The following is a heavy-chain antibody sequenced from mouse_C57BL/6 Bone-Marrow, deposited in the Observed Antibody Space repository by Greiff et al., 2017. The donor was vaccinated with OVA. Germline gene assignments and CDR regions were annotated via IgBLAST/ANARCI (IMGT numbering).Heavy chain of an antibody. CDR1: GYTFTDYN. D-gene: IGHD1-1*01. J-gene: IGHJ2*01. CDR2: INPNNGGT. CDR3: ARGYGSFYFDY. V-gene: IGHV1-22*01. Sequence: QLQESGPELVKPGASVKMSCKASGYTFTDYNMHWVKQSHGKSLEWIGYINPNNGGTSYNQKFKGKATLTVNKSSSTAYMELRSLTSEDSAVYYCARGYGSFYFDYWGQGTTLTVSS.